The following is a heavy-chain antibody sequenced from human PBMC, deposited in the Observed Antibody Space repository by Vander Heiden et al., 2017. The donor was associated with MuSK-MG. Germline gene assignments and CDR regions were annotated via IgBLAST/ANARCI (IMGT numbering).Heavy chain of an antibody. D-gene: IGHD6-19*01. J-gene: IGHJ4*02. CDR1: RGSISSGGYY. CDR2: IYYSGST. CDR3: ARAPIAVAGRRSYFDY. Sequence: QVQLQESGPGLVKPSQTLSLTCTVSRGSISSGGYYWSWIRQHPGKGLEWIGYIYYSGSTYDNPSLKSRVTISVDTSKNQFSLKLSSVTAADTAVYYCARAPIAVAGRRSYFDYWGQGTLVTVSS. V-gene: IGHV4-31*03.